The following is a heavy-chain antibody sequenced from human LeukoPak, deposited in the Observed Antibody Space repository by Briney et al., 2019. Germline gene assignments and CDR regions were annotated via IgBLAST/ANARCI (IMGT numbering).Heavy chain of an antibody. V-gene: IGHV4-59*01. D-gene: IGHD6-6*01. CDR3: ARAQYSSSSGPWFDP. CDR2: IYYSGST. CDR1: GGSISSYY. J-gene: IGHJ5*02. Sequence: PSETLSLTCTVSGGSISSYYWSWIRQPPGKGLEWIGYIYYSGSTNYNPSLKSRVTISVDTSKNQFSLKLSSVTAADTAVYYCARAQYSSSSGPWFDPWGQGTLVTVSS.